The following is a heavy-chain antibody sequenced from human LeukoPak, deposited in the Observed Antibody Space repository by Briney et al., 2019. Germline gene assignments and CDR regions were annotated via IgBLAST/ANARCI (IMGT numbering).Heavy chain of an antibody. CDR3: ARSYRSLKYYDSSGYYHP. J-gene: IGHJ5*02. D-gene: IGHD3-22*01. V-gene: IGHV4-59*01. CDR1: GGSISSYY. Sequence: SETLSLTCTVSGGSISSYYWSWIRQPPGKGLEWIGYIYYSGSTNYNPSLKSRVTISVDTSKNQFSLKLSFVTAADTAVYYCARSYRSLKYYDSSGYYHPWGQGTLVTVSS. CDR2: IYYSGST.